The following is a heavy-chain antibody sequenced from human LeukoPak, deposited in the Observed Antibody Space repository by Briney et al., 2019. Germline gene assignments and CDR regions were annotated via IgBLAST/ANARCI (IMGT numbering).Heavy chain of an antibody. CDR3: ARGRGAARPVDY. J-gene: IGHJ4*02. CDR1: GGSFSGYY. CDR2: INHSGST. Sequence: PSETLSLTCAVYGGSFSGYYWSWIRQPPGKGLEWIGEINHSGSTNYHPSLKSRVPISVDTSKHHFSLQLSSVTAADTAVYYCARGRGAARPVDYWGQGTLLTVSS. V-gene: IGHV4-34*01. D-gene: IGHD6-6*01.